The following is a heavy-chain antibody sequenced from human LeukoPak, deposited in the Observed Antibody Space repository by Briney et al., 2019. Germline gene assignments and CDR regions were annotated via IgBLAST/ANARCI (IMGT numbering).Heavy chain of an antibody. CDR2: IYSGGST. Sequence: HPGGSLRLSCAASGFTVSSNYMSWVRQAPGKGLEWVSVIYSGGSTYYADSVKGRFTISRDNSKNTLYLQVNSLRAEDTAVYYCARSGGYYYDSSGYYNRRDFDYWGQGTLVTVSS. V-gene: IGHV3-66*01. CDR1: GFTVSSNY. D-gene: IGHD3-22*01. J-gene: IGHJ4*02. CDR3: ARSGGYYYDSSGYYNRRDFDY.